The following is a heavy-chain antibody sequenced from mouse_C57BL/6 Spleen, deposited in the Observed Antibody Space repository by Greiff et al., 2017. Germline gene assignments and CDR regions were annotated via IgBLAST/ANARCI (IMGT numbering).Heavy chain of an antibody. CDR1: GFTFSSYT. CDR3: ARQDYYGSGDAMDY. CDR2: ISGGGGNT. D-gene: IGHD1-1*01. J-gene: IGHJ4*01. V-gene: IGHV5-9*01. Sequence: EVQGVESGGGLVKPGGSLKLSCAASGFTFSSYTMSWVRQTPEKRLEWVATISGGGGNTYYPDSVKGRFTISRDNAKNTLYLQMSSLRSEDTALYYCARQDYYGSGDAMDYWGQGTSVTVSS.